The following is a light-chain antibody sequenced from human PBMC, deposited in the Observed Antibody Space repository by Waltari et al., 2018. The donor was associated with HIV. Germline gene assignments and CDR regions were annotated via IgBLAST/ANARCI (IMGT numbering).Light chain of an antibody. CDR2: RNN. CDR3: AAWDDTLTVV. V-gene: IGLV1-47*01. Sequence: QSVLTQPPSASGTPGQSVPISCSGTRPNIGTNYVYWYQQFPGTAPKLLIYRNNKRPSGVPDRFSGSKSGTSASLDISGLRSDDEAEYYCAAWDDTLTVVFGGGTKLTVL. J-gene: IGLJ2*01. CDR1: RPNIGTNY.